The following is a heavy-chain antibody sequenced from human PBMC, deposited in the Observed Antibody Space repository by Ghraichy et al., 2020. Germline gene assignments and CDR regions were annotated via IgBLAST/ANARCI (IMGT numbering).Heavy chain of an antibody. V-gene: IGHV4-31*03. CDR3: ARARPGGWGCSIDY. CDR1: GGSISSGGYY. CDR2: IYYSGST. J-gene: IGHJ4*02. Sequence: SETLSLTCTVSGGSISSGGYYWSWIRQHPGKGLEWIGYIYYSGSTYYNPSLKSRVTISVDTSKNQFSLKLSSVTAADTAVYYCARARPGGWGCSIDYWGQGTLVTVSS. D-gene: IGHD3-16*01.